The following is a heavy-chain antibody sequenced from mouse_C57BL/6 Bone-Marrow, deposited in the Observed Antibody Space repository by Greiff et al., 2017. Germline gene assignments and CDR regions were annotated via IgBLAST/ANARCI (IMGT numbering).Heavy chain of an antibody. CDR2: IVPETGGT. D-gene: IGHD1-1*01. CDR1: GYTFPDYD. V-gene: IGHV1-15*01. Sequence: QVQLQQSGAELVRPGASVTLSCKASGYTFPDYDMHWVKQTPVHVLEWIGAIVPETGGTASKQKFKGKDILAADKSSSTAYMELRSLTSEDSAVYSCTREYYYYGSPWFAYWGQGTLVTVSA. J-gene: IGHJ3*01. CDR3: TREYYYYGSPWFAY.